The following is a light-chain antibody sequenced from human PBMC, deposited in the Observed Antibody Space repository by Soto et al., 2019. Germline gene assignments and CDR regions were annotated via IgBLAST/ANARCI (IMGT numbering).Light chain of an antibody. CDR1: QSVSNNY. V-gene: IGKV3D-20*02. CDR3: QQRRSWPPTIT. CDR2: DAS. Sequence: EIVLTQSPGTLSLSPGERATLSCRASQSVSNNYLAWYQQKPGQAPRLLIYDASYRATDIPPRFSGSGSGTDFTLTISSLEPEDFAVYYCQQRRSWPPTITFGQGTRLEN. J-gene: IGKJ5*01.